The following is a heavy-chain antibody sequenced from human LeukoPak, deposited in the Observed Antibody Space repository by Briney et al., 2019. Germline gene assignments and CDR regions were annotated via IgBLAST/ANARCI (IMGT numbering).Heavy chain of an antibody. J-gene: IGHJ5*02. CDR3: ARANTLGLLPGGWFDP. CDR2: INPNSGGT. CDR1: GYTFTGYY. Sequence: ASVKVSCKASGYTFTGYYMHWVRQTPGQGLEWMGRINPNSGGTNYAQKFQGRVTMTRDTSISTAYMELSRLRSDDTAVCYCARANTLGLLPGGWFDPWGQGTLVTVSS. D-gene: IGHD1/OR15-1a*01. V-gene: IGHV1-2*06.